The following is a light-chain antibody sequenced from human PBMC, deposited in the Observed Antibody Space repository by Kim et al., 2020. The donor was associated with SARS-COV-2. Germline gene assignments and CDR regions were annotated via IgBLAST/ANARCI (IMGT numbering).Light chain of an antibody. J-gene: IGKJ1*01. CDR1: QSVSSY. Sequence: EIVLTQSPGTLSLSPGESATLSCRASQSVSSYLAWHQQKPGQAPRLLMYGASSRATGIPDRFSGSGSGTDFTLTISRLEPEDFAVYYCQQYGTSPRTLGQGTKVDIK. CDR3: QQYGTSPRT. V-gene: IGKV3-20*01. CDR2: GAS.